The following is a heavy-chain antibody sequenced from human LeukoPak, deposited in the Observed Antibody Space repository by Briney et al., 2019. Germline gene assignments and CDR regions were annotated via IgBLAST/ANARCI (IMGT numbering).Heavy chain of an antibody. V-gene: IGHV1-69*04. CDR3: ARGGNCSGGSCYLDWFDP. CDR1: GGTFSSYA. Sequence: SVKVSCKASGGTFSSYAISWVRQAPGQGLEWMGRIIPILGIANYAQKFQGRVTITADKSTSTAYMELSSLRSEDTAVYYCARGGNCSGGSCYLDWFDPWGREPWSPSPQ. D-gene: IGHD2-15*01. J-gene: IGHJ5*02. CDR2: IIPILGIA.